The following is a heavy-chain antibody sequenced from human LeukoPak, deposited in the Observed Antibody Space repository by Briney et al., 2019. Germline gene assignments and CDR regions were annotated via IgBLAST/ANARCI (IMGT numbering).Heavy chain of an antibody. J-gene: IGHJ4*02. CDR3: AKDRRPNSYSSSWLDY. CDR1: GFTFSSYE. D-gene: IGHD6-13*01. CDR2: ISSSGRTI. Sequence: GGSLRPSCAASGFTFSSYEMNWVRPAPGKGLEWVSYISSSGRTIYYAESGKGGFTISRNNAKNSLYLQINSLRAEDTAVYYCAKDRRPNSYSSSWLDYWGQGTLITVSS. V-gene: IGHV3-48*03.